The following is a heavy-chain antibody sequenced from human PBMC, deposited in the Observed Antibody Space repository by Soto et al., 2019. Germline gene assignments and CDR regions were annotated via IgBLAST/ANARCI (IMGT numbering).Heavy chain of an antibody. D-gene: IGHD6-13*01. Sequence: GGSLRLSCAASGFTFSSYAMSWVRQAPGKGLEWVSAISGSGGSTYYADSVKGRFTISRDNSKNTLYLQMNSLRAEDMDVYDCEKERSSWYACDIWGQGTMVTVSS. J-gene: IGHJ3*02. V-gene: IGHV3-23*01. CDR3: EKERSSWYACDI. CDR2: ISGSGGST. CDR1: GFTFSSYA.